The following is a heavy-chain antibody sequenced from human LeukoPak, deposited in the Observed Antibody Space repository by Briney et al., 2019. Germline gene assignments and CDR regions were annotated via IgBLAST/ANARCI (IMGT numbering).Heavy chain of an antibody. CDR2: ISYDGSNK. V-gene: IGHV3-30*18. CDR3: AKATFGGVIVSPGY. CDR1: GFTFSSYA. D-gene: IGHD3-16*02. J-gene: IGHJ4*02. Sequence: GRSLRLSCAASGFTFSSYAMHWVRQAPGKGLEWVAVISYDGSNKYYADSVKGRFTISRDNSKNTLYLQMNSLRAEDTAVYYCAKATFGGVIVSPGYWGQGTLVTVSS.